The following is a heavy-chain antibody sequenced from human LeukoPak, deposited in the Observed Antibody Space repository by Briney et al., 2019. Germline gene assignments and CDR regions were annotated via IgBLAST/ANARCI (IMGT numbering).Heavy chain of an antibody. CDR1: GYTVITND. J-gene: IGHJ4*02. D-gene: IGHD1-14*01. V-gene: IGHV3-53*01. CDR2: LYSDGNT. Sequence: GGSLRLSCAASGYTVITNDMTWVRQAPGKGLEWVSVLYSDGNTKYADSVQGRFTISRDNSKNTLYLEMNSLSPDDTAVYYCARGVEPLAANTLAYWGQGTLVTVSS. CDR3: ARGVEPLAANTLAY.